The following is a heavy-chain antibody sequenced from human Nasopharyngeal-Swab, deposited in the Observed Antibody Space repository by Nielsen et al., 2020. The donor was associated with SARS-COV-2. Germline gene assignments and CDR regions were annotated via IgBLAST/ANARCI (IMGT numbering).Heavy chain of an antibody. Sequence: ASVKVSCKASGYTFTSYGISWVRQAPGQGLERMGWISAYNGNTNYAQKLQGRVTMTTDTSTSTAYMELRSLRSDDTAVYYCARDDFWSGYPLYNWFDPWGQGTLVTVSS. CDR2: ISAYNGNT. D-gene: IGHD3-3*01. J-gene: IGHJ5*02. V-gene: IGHV1-18*01. CDR3: ARDDFWSGYPLYNWFDP. CDR1: GYTFTSYG.